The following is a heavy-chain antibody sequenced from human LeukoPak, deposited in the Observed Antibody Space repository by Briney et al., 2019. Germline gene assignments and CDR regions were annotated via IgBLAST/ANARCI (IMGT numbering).Heavy chain of an antibody. D-gene: IGHD3-22*01. V-gene: IGHV4-59*01. CDR2: IYYSGNT. CDR1: GGSISSYY. J-gene: IGHJ4*02. Sequence: KASETLSLTCTAPGGSISSYYWSWIRQPPGKGLEWIGYIYYSGNTNYNPSLKSRVTISVDTSKNQFSLKLSSVTAADTAIYYCARGRGYYDPFDYWGQGTLVTVSS. CDR3: ARGRGYYDPFDY.